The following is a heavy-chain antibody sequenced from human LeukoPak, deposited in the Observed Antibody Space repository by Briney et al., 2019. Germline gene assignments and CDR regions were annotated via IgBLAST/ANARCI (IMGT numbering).Heavy chain of an antibody. D-gene: IGHD4-17*01. CDR3: ARHWEDYGDYPFDY. V-gene: IGHV4-39*01. J-gene: IGHJ4*02. CDR2: IYYSGST. CDR1: GGSISSSSYY. Sequence: SGTLCLTCTVSGGSISSSSYYWGWMGQPPGKGLEWIGSIYYSGSTYYNPSLKSRVTISVDTSKNQFSLKLSSVTAADTAVYYCARHWEDYGDYPFDYWGQGTLVTVSS.